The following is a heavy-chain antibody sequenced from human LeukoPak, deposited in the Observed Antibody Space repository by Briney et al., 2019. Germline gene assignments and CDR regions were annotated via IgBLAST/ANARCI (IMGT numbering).Heavy chain of an antibody. CDR3: APLYIVATTPSFDY. V-gene: IGHV3-48*01. D-gene: IGHD5-12*01. CDR1: GFTFSSYS. Sequence: PGGFLRLSCAASGFTFSSYSMNWVRQAPGKGLEWVSYISSSSSTIYYADSVKGRFTISRDNAKNSLYLQTNSLRAEDTAVYYCAPLYIVATTPSFDYWGQGTLVTVSS. J-gene: IGHJ4*02. CDR2: ISSSSSTI.